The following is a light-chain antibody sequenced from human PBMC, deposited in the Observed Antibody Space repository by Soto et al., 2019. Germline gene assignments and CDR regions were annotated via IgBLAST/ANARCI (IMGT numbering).Light chain of an antibody. CDR1: QSVNSF. CDR2: DTS. CDR3: QQRAKWPLT. V-gene: IGKV3-11*01. J-gene: IGKJ4*01. Sequence: EIVLTQSPATLSLSPGEIATLSCRASQSVNSFLAWYQQKPGQAPRLLIYDTSKRATGIPARFSGSGSGTDFTLTISSLEPEDFAIYYCQQRAKWPLTFGGGTKVDIK.